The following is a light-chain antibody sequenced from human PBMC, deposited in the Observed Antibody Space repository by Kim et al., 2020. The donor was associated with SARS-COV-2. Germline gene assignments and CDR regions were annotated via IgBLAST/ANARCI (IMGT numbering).Light chain of an antibody. Sequence: SYELTQPPSVFVSPGQTAIITCSGDRLGDKYVCWYQQKPGQSPVVVIYRDNKRPSGTPERFSGSNSGNTATLTISGTETMDEADYYCQVWDSDSAIFGGG. CDR1: RLGDKY. CDR3: QVWDSDSAI. J-gene: IGLJ2*01. V-gene: IGLV3-1*01. CDR2: RDN.